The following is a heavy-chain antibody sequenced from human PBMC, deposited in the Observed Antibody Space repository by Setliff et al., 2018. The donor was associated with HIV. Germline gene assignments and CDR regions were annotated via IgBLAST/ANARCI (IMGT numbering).Heavy chain of an antibody. CDR2: THYTGSN. J-gene: IGHJ5*01. D-gene: IGHD5-12*01. V-gene: IGHV4-31*02. CDR3: ARGGNSRAAWFDS. CDR1: GGSVTSGGHY. Sequence: SETLSLTCTVSGGSVTSGGHYWSWIRQQPGKAPEWIGYTHYTGSNFYNPSLTDRLTISVDTSKNQFSLKLSYVTAADTAVYYCARGGNSRAAWFDSWGQGTLVTVSS.